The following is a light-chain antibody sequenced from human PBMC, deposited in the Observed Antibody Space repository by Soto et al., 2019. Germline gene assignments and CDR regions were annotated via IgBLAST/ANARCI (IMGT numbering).Light chain of an antibody. Sequence: QSVLTQPASVSGSPGQSITISCTGTSSDVGGYNYVSWYQQHPGKAPKLMIHEVSRRPSGVPDRFSGSKSGNTASLTVSGLQAEDEADYYCSSNAGSNNLVFGGGTKVTVL. CDR1: SSDVGGYNY. CDR2: EVS. V-gene: IGLV2-8*01. CDR3: SSNAGSNNLV. J-gene: IGLJ2*01.